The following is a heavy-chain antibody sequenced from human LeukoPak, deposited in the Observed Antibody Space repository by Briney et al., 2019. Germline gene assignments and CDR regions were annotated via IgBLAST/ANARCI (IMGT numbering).Heavy chain of an antibody. CDR2: IYPGDSET. J-gene: IGHJ3*02. CDR3: ARRYYYDSSGYYLAHDAFDI. V-gene: IGHV5-51*01. D-gene: IGHD3-22*01. Sequence: GESLKISCEGSGYSFTHYWIGWVRQMPGKGLDWMGIIYPGDSETRYSPSFQGQVTISADKSISTAYLQWSSLKASDTAMYYCARRYYYDSSGYYLAHDAFDIWGQGTMVTVSS. CDR1: GYSFTHYW.